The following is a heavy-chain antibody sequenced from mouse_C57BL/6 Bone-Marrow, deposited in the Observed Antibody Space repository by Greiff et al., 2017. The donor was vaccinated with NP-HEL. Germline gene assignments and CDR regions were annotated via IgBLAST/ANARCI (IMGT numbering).Heavy chain of an antibody. CDR1: GFTFSSYG. J-gene: IGHJ2*01. V-gene: IGHV5-6*02. CDR2: ISSGGSYT. Sequence: DVKLVESGGDLVKPGGSLKLSCAASGFTFSSYGMSWVRQTPDKRLEWVATISSGGSYTYYPDSVKGRFTISRDNAKNTLYLQMSSLKSEDTAMYYCARRGPGDYFDYWGQGTTLTVSS. CDR3: ARRGPGDYFDY.